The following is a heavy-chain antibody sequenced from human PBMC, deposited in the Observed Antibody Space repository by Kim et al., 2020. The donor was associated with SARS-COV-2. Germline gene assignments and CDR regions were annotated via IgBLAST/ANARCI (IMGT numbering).Heavy chain of an antibody. CDR3: ARSSGHYYYGMDG. J-gene: IGHJ6*02. D-gene: IGHD6-6*01. CDR2: ITQDGSKK. CDR1: GFTFSSYA. V-gene: IGHV3-7*01. Sequence: GGSLRLSCAASGFTFSSYAMSWVRQAPGKGLEWVANITQDGSKKYYVDSVKGRFTISRDNSKNTLYLQMNSLRAEDTAVYYCARSSGHYYYGMDGWGEGT.